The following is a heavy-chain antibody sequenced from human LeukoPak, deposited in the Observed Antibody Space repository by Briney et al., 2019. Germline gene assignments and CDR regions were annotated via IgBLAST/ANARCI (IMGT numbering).Heavy chain of an antibody. D-gene: IGHD5-24*01. Sequence: PSETLSLTCTVSGGSISSYYWSWIRQPPGKGLEWIGYVYYSGSTDYSPSLKSRVTVSVDTSKNQFSLKLSSVTAADTAVYYCARGDRDGAFDIWGQGTMVTVSS. CDR3: ARGDRDGAFDI. V-gene: IGHV4-59*01. J-gene: IGHJ3*02. CDR1: GGSISSYY. CDR2: VYYSGST.